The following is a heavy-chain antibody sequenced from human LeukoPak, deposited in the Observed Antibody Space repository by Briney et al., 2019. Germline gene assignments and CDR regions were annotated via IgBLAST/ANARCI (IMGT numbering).Heavy chain of an antibody. J-gene: IGHJ4*02. CDR1: GFTFRSDA. Sequence: GGSLRLSFAASGFTFRSDAMHWVRQAPGKGLEWVAVISYDGSNKYYADSVKGRFTISRDNSKNTLYLQMNSLRAEDTAVYYCARDSGEMATRSYYFDYWGQGTLVTVSS. D-gene: IGHD5-24*01. V-gene: IGHV3-30-3*01. CDR2: ISYDGSNK. CDR3: ARDSGEMATRSYYFDY.